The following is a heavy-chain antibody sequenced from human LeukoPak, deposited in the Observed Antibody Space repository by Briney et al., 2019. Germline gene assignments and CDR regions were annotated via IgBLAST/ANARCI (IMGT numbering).Heavy chain of an antibody. Sequence: GESLKISCKGSGYSFTSYWIGWVRQMPGKGLEWMGIIYPGDSDTRYSPSFQGQVTISADKSISTAYLQWSSLKASDTAVYYCARRKPTNLKLVRGLGWFDPWGQGTLVTVSS. J-gene: IGHJ5*02. CDR1: GYSFTSYW. D-gene: IGHD6-13*01. CDR3: ARRKPTNLKLVRGLGWFDP. V-gene: IGHV5-51*01. CDR2: IYPGDSDT.